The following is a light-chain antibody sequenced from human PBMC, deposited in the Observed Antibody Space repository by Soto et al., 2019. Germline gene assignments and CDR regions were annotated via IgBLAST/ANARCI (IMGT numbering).Light chain of an antibody. Sequence: IQMTQSPSTLSASVGDRVTITCRASHNIERWMAWYQQKQGRAPSLLIFDATTLHSGVPSRFSGGGSGTEFTLTINGLQPDDFATYYCQQFAKSSTFGQGTTVEIK. CDR3: QQFAKSST. V-gene: IGKV1-5*01. J-gene: IGKJ1*01. CDR1: HNIERW. CDR2: DAT.